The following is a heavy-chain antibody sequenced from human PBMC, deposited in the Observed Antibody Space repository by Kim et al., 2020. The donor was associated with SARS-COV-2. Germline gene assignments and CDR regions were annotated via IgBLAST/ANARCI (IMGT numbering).Heavy chain of an antibody. J-gene: IGHJ4*02. V-gene: IGHV3-7*03. D-gene: IGHD3-10*01. CDR3: ATDRFGTGFSKADY. Sequence: YVDCVKGRFTISRDNCENSVFLQMNNLRADDTAVYYCATDRFGTGFSKADYWGQGTLVTVSS.